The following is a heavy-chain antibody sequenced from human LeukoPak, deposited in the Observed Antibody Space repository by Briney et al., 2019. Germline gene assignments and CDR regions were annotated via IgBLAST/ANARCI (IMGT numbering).Heavy chain of an antibody. J-gene: IGHJ5*02. CDR3: ARRGEGDYGDYGSDRFDP. V-gene: IGHV4-30-2*01. Sequence: SRVTMSVDKSKNQFSLKLSSVTAADTAVYYCARRGEGDYGDYGSDRFDPWGQGTLVTVSS. D-gene: IGHD4-17*01.